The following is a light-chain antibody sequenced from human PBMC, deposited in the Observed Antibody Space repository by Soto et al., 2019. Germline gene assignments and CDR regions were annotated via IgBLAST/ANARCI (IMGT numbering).Light chain of an antibody. CDR1: QSVSSSY. J-gene: IGKJ1*01. CDR2: GAS. Sequence: EIVLTQSPGTLSLSPGERATLSCRASQSVSSSYLAWYQQKPVQAPRLLIYGASSRATGIPDRFSGSGSGTDFTLTISRLEPEDFALYYCQQYGTSLWTFGQGTKVDI. CDR3: QQYGTSLWT. V-gene: IGKV3-20*01.